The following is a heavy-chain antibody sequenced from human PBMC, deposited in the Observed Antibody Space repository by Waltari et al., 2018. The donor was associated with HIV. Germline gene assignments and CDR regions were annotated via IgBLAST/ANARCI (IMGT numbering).Heavy chain of an antibody. CDR3: YGDYGY. D-gene: IGHD4-17*01. V-gene: IGHV4-61*02. Sequence: QVQLQASGPGLVKPSQTLSLTCTVSGGSISSDSAYWNWIRQPAGKGLEWIGRINPSGSTNYNPSLKSRLTISLDTSRNQFSLRLSSVTAADTAVYYCYGDYGYWGQGILVTVSS. CDR1: GGSISSDSAY. CDR2: INPSGST. J-gene: IGHJ4*02.